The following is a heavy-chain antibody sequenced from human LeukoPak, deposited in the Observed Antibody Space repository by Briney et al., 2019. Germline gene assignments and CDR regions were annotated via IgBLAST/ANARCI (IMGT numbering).Heavy chain of an antibody. J-gene: IGHJ4*02. V-gene: IGHV3-11*01. CDR1: GFTFSDYY. CDR2: ISSSGSTI. Sequence: GGPLRLSCAASGFTFSDYYMSWMRQAPGKGLEWVSYISSSGSTIYYADSVKGRFTISRDNAKNSLYLQMNSLRAEDTAVYYCARASYYYDSSGYYYLGYWGQGTLVTVSS. CDR3: ARASYYYDSSGYYYLGY. D-gene: IGHD3-22*01.